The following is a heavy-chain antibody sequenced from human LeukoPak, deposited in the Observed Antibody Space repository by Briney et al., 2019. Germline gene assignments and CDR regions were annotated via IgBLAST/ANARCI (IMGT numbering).Heavy chain of an antibody. Sequence: GGSLRLSCAASGFTFSSYGMHWVRQAPGKGLEWVAVIWYDGSNKYYADSVKGRFTISRDNSKNTLYLQMNSLRAEDTAVYYCAGAWSSGYYFRDYYFDYWGQGTLVTVSS. CDR1: GFTFSSYG. J-gene: IGHJ4*02. CDR2: IWYDGSNK. CDR3: AGAWSSGYYFRDYYFDY. D-gene: IGHD3-22*01. V-gene: IGHV3-33*01.